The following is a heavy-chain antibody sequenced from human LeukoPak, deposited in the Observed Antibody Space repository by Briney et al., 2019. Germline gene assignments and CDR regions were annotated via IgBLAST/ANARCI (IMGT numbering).Heavy chain of an antibody. D-gene: IGHD6-13*01. V-gene: IGHV3-30*04. Sequence: GGSLRLSCAASGFTFSIYAMHWVRQAPGKGLEWVAVISYDETNKYYADSVKGRFTISRDNSKNTLHLQMNSLRAEDTAVYYCATHSSPDYWGQGTLVTVSS. CDR1: GFTFSIYA. CDR2: ISYDETNK. J-gene: IGHJ4*02. CDR3: ATHSSPDY.